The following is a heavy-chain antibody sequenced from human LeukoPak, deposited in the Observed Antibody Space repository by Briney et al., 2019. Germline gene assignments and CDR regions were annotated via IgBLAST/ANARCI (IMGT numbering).Heavy chain of an antibody. Sequence: PGGSLRLSCAASGFTFSSYAMSWVRQAPGKGLEWVSAFSGSGRGTYYADSVKGRFTISRDNSKNTLYLQMNSLRAEDAAVYYCAKVNRLTIFGEAFDIWGQGTMVTVSS. CDR1: GFTFSSYA. CDR3: AKVNRLTIFGEAFDI. CDR2: FSGSGRGT. V-gene: IGHV3-23*01. D-gene: IGHD3-10*02. J-gene: IGHJ3*02.